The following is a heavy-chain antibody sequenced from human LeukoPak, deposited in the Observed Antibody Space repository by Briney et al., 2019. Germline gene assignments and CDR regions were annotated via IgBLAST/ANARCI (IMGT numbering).Heavy chain of an antibody. CDR1: GYTLTELS. CDR3: ATVRGYCSSTSCYTPYYYYMDV. Sequence: ASVKVSCKVSGYTLTELSMHWVRQAPGKGLEWMGGFDPEDGETIYAQKFQGRVTMTEDTSTDTAYMELSSLRSEDTAVYYCATVRGYCSSTSCYTPYYYYMDVWGKGTTVTVSS. V-gene: IGHV1-24*01. CDR2: FDPEDGET. J-gene: IGHJ6*03. D-gene: IGHD2-2*02.